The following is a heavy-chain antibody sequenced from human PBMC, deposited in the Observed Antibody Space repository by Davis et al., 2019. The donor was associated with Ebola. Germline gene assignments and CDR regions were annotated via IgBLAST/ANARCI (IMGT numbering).Heavy chain of an antibody. CDR1: GGSISSGGYS. CDR3: ARRGGITIFGVVFSWFDP. V-gene: IGHV4-30-2*01. CDR2: IYHSGST. Sequence: PSETLSLTCAVSGGSISSGGYSSSWIRQPPGKGLEWIGYIYHSGSTYYNPSLKIRVTISVDRSKNQFSLKLSSVTAADTAVYYCARRGGITIFGVVFSWFDPWGQGTLVTVSS. D-gene: IGHD3-3*01. J-gene: IGHJ5*02.